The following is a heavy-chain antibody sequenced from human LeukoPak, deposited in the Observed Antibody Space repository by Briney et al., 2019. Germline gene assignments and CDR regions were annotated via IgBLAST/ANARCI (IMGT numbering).Heavy chain of an antibody. CDR1: GFAFSGDN. J-gene: IGHJ3*02. V-gene: IGHV3-21*01. CDR3: ARDQAIDIRAYDI. Sequence: GGSIRLSSAAAGFAFSGDNMNWVSQAPGKGLEWGSFIDAGGSYIRYADSVKGRFTISRDNAKNSLFLQMNSLRAEDTAMCFCARDQAIDIRAYDIWGQGTMVTVSS. CDR2: IDAGGSYI. D-gene: IGHD5-12*01.